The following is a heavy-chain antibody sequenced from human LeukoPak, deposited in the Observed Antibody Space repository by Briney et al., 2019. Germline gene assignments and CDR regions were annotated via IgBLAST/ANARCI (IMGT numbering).Heavy chain of an antibody. Sequence: SETLSLTCTVSGGSISSYYWSWIRQPPGKGLEWIGYIYYSGSTNYNPSLKSRVTISVDTSKNQFSLKLSSVTAADTAVYYCARDSHKSYYDSSEAFDIWGQGTMVTVSS. J-gene: IGHJ3*02. CDR2: IYYSGST. D-gene: IGHD3-22*01. CDR1: GGSISSYY. V-gene: IGHV4-59*01. CDR3: ARDSHKSYYDSSEAFDI.